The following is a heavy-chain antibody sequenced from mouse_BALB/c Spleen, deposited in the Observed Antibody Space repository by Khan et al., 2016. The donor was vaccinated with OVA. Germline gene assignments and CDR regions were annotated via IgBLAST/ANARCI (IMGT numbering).Heavy chain of an antibody. CDR2: ISYSGRT. J-gene: IGHJ2*01. CDR1: GYSITSDYA. D-gene: IGHD1-1*01. CDR3: ARSVTITTVVATDFDY. V-gene: IGHV3-2*02. Sequence: EVQLQESGPGPVNPSQSLSLTCTVTGYSITSDYAWNWIRQFPGNKLEWMGYISYSGRTSYNPSLKSRISITRDTSKTQVFLQLNSVTTEDTATYFCARSVTITTVVATDFDYWGQGTTLTVSS.